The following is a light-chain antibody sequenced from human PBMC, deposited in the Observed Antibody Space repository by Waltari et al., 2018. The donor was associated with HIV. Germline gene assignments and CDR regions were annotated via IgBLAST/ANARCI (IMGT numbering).Light chain of an antibody. Sequence: EIVLTQSPCTMSLSSGERATLSCRASQRVSNNYLAWYQQKPGQAPRLLIDGASSRATGIPDRFSGSGSGTDFTLTISRLEPEDFAVYYCQQYGGSSFTFGPGTKVDIK. CDR2: GAS. CDR1: QRVSNNY. CDR3: QQYGGSSFT. J-gene: IGKJ3*01. V-gene: IGKV3-20*01.